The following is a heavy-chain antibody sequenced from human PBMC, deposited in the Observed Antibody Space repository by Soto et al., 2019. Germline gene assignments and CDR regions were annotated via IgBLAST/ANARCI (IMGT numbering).Heavy chain of an antibody. V-gene: IGHV3-74*01. CDR2: ITSDGKSK. Sequence: GGSLRLSCAASGFNFSNHWMHWVRQRPAEGLVWVSRITSDGKSKAYAESVKGRSAISRDNAKNTLYLQMNGLTAEDTAVYYCARESGDWPLNWFDPWGQGTLVTVSS. CDR3: ARESGDWPLNWFDP. J-gene: IGHJ5*02. D-gene: IGHD2-21*02. CDR1: GFNFSNHW.